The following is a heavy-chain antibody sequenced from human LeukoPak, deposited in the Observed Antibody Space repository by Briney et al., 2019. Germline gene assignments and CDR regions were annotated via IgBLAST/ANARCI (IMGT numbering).Heavy chain of an antibody. J-gene: IGHJ3*02. CDR2: IYHSGGS. CDR3: ARETWGFGTFDI. V-gene: IGHV4-30-2*01. Sequence: SQTLYLTCAVSGGSISSDGFSWSWIRQPSGKGLEWIGYIYHSGGSYYNPSLKSRVSISLDRSKNQFSLKLSSMTAADTAVYYCARETWGFGTFDIWGQGTMVTVSS. CDR1: GGSISSDGFS. D-gene: IGHD7-27*01.